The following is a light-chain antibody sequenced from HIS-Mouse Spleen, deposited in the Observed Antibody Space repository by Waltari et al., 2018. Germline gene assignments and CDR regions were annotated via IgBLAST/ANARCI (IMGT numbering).Light chain of an antibody. V-gene: IGKV1-9*01. CDR2: ASS. Sequence: DIQLTQSPSFLSASVGDRVTITSRASQGISSYLALYRQKAGKAPKLLIYASSTLQSGVPSRFSGSGSGTEFTLTISSLQPEDFATYYCQQLNSYPLYTFGQGTKLEIK. CDR1: QGISSY. CDR3: QQLNSYPLYT. J-gene: IGKJ2*01.